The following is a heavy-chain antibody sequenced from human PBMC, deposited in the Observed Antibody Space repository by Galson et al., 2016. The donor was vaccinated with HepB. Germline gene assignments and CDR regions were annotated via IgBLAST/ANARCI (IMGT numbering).Heavy chain of an antibody. Sequence: ETLSLTCTVSGVPVRTFYWSWVRHPPGKGLEWLGYISYSGTADYNPSLKSRVTISMDKSKNQVSLKLNSTTAADTAVYYCARNDVLQVFHGMDVWGPGTRSPSP. CDR3: ARNDVLQVFHGMDV. CDR1: GVPVRTFY. J-gene: IGHJ6*02. V-gene: IGHV4-59*02. D-gene: IGHD4-11*01. CDR2: ISYSGTA.